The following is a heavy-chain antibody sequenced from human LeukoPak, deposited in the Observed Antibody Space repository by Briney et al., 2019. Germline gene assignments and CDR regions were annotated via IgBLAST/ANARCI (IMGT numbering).Heavy chain of an antibody. Sequence: ASVKVSCKVSGYTFTDYYMHWVPQAPGKGLEWMGLVDPEDGEAIYAEKFQGRVTITADTSTDTAYMELSSLRSEHTAVYYCATATTVTGPLDAFDIWGQGTMVTVSS. CDR1: GYTFTDYY. CDR2: VDPEDGEA. V-gene: IGHV1-69-2*01. D-gene: IGHD4-11*01. CDR3: ATATTVTGPLDAFDI. J-gene: IGHJ3*02.